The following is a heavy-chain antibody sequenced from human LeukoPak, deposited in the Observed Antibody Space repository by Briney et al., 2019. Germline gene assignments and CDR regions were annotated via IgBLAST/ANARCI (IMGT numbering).Heavy chain of an antibody. V-gene: IGHV3-11*01. CDR3: AMKAVPRTRLDDAFDF. CDR2: ISSCGSTI. D-gene: IGHD6-25*01. CDR1: GFTFSDYY. J-gene: IGHJ3*01. Sequence: NSGESLRLSCAASGFTFSDYYMSWIRQAPGKGLEWVSYISSCGSTIYYADSVKGRFTISRDNSKNTLYLKMNSLRADDTAVYYCAMKAVPRTRLDDAFDFWGQGTVVSVSS.